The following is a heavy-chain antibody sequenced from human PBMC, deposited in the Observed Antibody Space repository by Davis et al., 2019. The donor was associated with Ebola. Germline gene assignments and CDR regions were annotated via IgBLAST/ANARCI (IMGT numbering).Heavy chain of an antibody. CDR1: GGTFSSYA. CDR2: IIPIFGTA. V-gene: IGHV1-69*13. J-gene: IGHJ4*02. CDR3: ASGILAEGLDS. Sequence: SVKVSCKASGGTFSSYAISWVRQAPGQGLEWMGGIIPIFGTANYAQKFQGRVTITADESTSTAYMELSSLRSEDTAVYYCASGILAEGLDSWGQGTLVSVSS. D-gene: IGHD5-18*01.